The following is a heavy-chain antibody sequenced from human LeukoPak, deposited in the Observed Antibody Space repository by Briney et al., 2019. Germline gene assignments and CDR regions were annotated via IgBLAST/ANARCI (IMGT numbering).Heavy chain of an antibody. J-gene: IGHJ4*02. CDR1: RYTFTGYY. Sequence: ASVKVSCKASRYTFTGYYMHWVRQAPGQGLEWMGWINPNSGGTNYAQKFQGRVTMTRDTSISTAYMELSRLRSDDTAVYYCARGKSHIPMDDYWGQGTLVTVSS. CDR2: INPNSGGT. V-gene: IGHV1-2*02. D-gene: IGHD2-21*01. CDR3: ARGKSHIPMDDY.